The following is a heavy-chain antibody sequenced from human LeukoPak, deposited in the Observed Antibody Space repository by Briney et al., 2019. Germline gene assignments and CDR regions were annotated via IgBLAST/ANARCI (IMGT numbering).Heavy chain of an antibody. V-gene: IGHV4-34*01. D-gene: IGHD3-10*01. CDR2: INHSGST. J-gene: IGHJ4*02. CDR3: ARGLVLWFGELLPFDY. CDR1: GGSFSGYY. Sequence: PSETLSLTCAVYGGSFSGYYWSWIRQPPGKGLEWIGEINHSGSTNYNPSLKSRVTISVDTSKNQFSLKLSSVTAADTAVYYCARGLVLWFGELLPFDYWGQGTLVTVSS.